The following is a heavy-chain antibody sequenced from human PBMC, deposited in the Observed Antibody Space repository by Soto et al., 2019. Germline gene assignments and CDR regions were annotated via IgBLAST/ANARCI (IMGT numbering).Heavy chain of an antibody. CDR2: INPNTGVT. CDR3: AREWSGFDY. V-gene: IGHV1-2*02. D-gene: IGHD2-8*01. Sequence: ASVKVSCKSSGYTFTDYYMHWVRRAPGQGLEWMGWINPNTGVTRYTQKFQGRVTMTRDTSISTAYMELSRLRSDDTAVYYCAREWSGFDYWGQGTLVTVSS. J-gene: IGHJ4*02. CDR1: GYTFTDYY.